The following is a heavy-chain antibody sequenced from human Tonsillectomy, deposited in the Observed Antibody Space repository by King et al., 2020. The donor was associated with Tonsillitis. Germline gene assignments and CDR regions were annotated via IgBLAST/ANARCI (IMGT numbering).Heavy chain of an antibody. CDR2: IYYNGRT. CDR3: AREYYQYSFDH. Sequence: VQLQESGPGLVKPSQTLSLTCTVSGGSISSGSYYWSWIRQPAGKGLEWIGRIYYNGRTNYNPSLKSRVTISIDTSKNQFSLNLSSVTAADTAVYYCAREYYQYSFDHWGQGTLVTVSS. V-gene: IGHV4-61*02. J-gene: IGHJ5*02. CDR1: GGSISSGSYY. D-gene: IGHD3-10*01.